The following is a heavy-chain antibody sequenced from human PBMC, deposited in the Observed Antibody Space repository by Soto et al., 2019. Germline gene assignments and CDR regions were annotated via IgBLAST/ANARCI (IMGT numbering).Heavy chain of an antibody. V-gene: IGHV3-7*02. CDR3: ATIGDVTFHY. CDR2: TKPDETET. J-gene: IGHJ4*02. CDR1: GLAFSTYW. D-gene: IGHD4-4*01. Sequence: EVQLVESGGGLVQPGGSLRLSCTTSGLAFSTYWMAWVRQAPGKGLEWVGNTKPDETETYYADSVEGRFTISRDNAKSSLYLQMNSLSVEATAVYYGATIGDVTFHYWGQGTPVTVSS.